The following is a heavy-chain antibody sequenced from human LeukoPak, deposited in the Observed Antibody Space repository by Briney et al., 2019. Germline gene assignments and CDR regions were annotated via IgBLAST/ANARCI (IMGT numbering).Heavy chain of an antibody. CDR3: ARRFSYYDSSGSRGAAFDI. D-gene: IGHD3-22*01. J-gene: IGHJ3*02. Sequence: PSETLSLTCTVSGGSISSYYWTWIRQPPGKGLEWIGYIYYGGSTNYNPSLESRVTISVDTSKNQFSLKLSSVTAADTAVYYCARRFSYYDSSGSRGAAFDIWGQGTMVTVSS. CDR1: GGSISSYY. CDR2: IYYGGST. V-gene: IGHV4-59*08.